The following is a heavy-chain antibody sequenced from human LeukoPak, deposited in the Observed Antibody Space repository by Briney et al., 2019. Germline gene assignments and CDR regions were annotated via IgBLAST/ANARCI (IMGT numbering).Heavy chain of an antibody. D-gene: IGHD4-17*01. V-gene: IGHV4-30-4*01. CDR3: ARSPYGDFPYYYYYGMDV. Sequence: SQTLSLTCTVSGGSISSGDYYWSWIRQPPGKGLEWIGYIYYSGSTYYNPSLKSRVTISVDTSKNQFSLKLSSVTAADTAVYYCARSPYGDFPYYYYYGMDVWGQGTTVTVSS. CDR2: IYYSGST. J-gene: IGHJ6*02. CDR1: GGSISSGDYY.